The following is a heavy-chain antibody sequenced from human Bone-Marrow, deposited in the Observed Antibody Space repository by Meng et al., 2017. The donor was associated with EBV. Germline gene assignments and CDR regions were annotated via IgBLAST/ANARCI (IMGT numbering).Heavy chain of an antibody. Sequence: QGQLQESGPGLVKPSETLSLTCTVSGGSVSSGSYYWSWIRQPPGKGLEWIGYIYYSGSTNYNPSLKSRVTISVDTSKNQFSLKLSSVTAADTAVYYCARGSIVGVNWFDPWGQGTLVTVFS. CDR3: ARGSIVGVNWFDP. J-gene: IGHJ5*02. CDR1: GGSVSSGSYY. CDR2: IYYSGST. D-gene: IGHD2-21*01. V-gene: IGHV4-61*01.